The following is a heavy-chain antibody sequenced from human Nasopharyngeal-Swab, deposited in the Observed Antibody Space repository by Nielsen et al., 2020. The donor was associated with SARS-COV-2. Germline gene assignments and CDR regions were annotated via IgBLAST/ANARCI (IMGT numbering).Heavy chain of an antibody. CDR3: ARSFRGTTPRDAFDI. D-gene: IGHD1-7*01. V-gene: IGHV4-34*01. Sequence: SQTPSLTCAVYGGSFSGYYWSWIRQPPGKGLEWIGEINHSGSTNYNPSLKSRVTISVDTSKNQFSLKLSSVTAADTAVYYCARSFRGTTPRDAFDIWGQGTMVTVSS. CDR1: GGSFSGYY. CDR2: INHSGST. J-gene: IGHJ3*02.